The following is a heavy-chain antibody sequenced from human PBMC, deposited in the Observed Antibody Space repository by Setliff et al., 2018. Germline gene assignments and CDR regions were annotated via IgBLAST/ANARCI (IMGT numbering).Heavy chain of an antibody. CDR1: GGSISSSSYY. J-gene: IGHJ5*02. CDR3: ARGPYNIYDRSGYGFTNWFDP. Sequence: PSETLSLTCTVSGGSISSSSYYWGWIRQPPGRGLEWIGSIYYSGSTYYHPSLKSRVTISVDTSKNQFSLKLSSVTAADTAVYYCARGPYNIYDRSGYGFTNWFDPWGQGILVTVSS. V-gene: IGHV4-39*07. D-gene: IGHD3-22*01. CDR2: IYYSGST.